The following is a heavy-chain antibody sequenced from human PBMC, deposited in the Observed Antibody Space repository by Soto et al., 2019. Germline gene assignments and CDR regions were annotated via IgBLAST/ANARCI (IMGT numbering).Heavy chain of an antibody. J-gene: IGHJ4*02. CDR3: AKDWGYCSSTSCYAFDY. CDR1: GFTFSSYA. CDR2: ISGSGGST. D-gene: IGHD2-2*01. Sequence: PGGSLRLSCAASGFTFSSYAMSWVRQAPGKGLEWVSAISGSGGSTYYADSVKGRFTISRDNSKNTLYLQMNSLRAEDTAVYYCAKDWGYCSSTSCYAFDYWGQGTLVTVSS. V-gene: IGHV3-23*01.